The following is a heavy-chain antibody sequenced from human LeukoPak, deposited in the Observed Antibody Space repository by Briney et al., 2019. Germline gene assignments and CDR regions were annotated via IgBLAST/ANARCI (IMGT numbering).Heavy chain of an antibody. D-gene: IGHD3-16*02. V-gene: IGHV4-39*01. J-gene: IGHJ5*02. Sequence: KPSETLSLTCSVSGDSISKNGFFWVWIRQPPGQGLEWMGSINYRGDTYYKPALKSRVTISVDTSKNQFPLKLNSVNAADTAVYYCARQGAQLSKSFFDPWGQGTLVTVSS. CDR3: ARQGAQLSKSFFDP. CDR2: INYRGDT. CDR1: GDSISKNGFF.